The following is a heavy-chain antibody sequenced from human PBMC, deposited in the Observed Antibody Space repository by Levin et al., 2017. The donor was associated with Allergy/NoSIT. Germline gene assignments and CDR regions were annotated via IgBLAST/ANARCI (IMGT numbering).Heavy chain of an antibody. CDR2: TYYRSKWYN. CDR1: GDSVSGDRVA. J-gene: IGHJ5*02. D-gene: IGHD1-7*01. V-gene: IGHV6-1*01. CDR3: TRANFKNWFDP. Sequence: ASQTLSLTCAISGDSVSGDRVAWNWIRQSPSRGLEWLGRTYYRSKWYNEYAVSVKSRIIIDPDTSKNQFSLQLNSVTPEDTAVYYCTRANFKNWFDPWGQGTLVTVSS.